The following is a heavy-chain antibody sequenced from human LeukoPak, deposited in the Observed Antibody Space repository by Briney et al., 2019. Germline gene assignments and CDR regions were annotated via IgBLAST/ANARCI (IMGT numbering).Heavy chain of an antibody. V-gene: IGHV1-18*01. CDR2: LSTYSGNTDGNT. CDR3: ARGYYYDSSGYRH. CDR1: VYTFTNYG. Sequence: EASVKVSRKSSVYTFTNYGITWVPQPPAQGLEGMGWLSTYSGNTDGNTNYAQKLQDRVNMTTDTSTSTAYMEVRSVRSDDTAVYYCARGYYYDSSGYRHWGQGTMVTVSS. J-gene: IGHJ4*02. D-gene: IGHD3-22*01.